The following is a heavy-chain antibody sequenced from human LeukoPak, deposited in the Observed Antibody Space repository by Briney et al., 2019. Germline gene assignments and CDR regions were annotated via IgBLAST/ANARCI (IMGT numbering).Heavy chain of an antibody. V-gene: IGHV4-39*07. D-gene: IGHD4-17*01. J-gene: IGHJ4*02. CDR1: GGSISSTSYY. Sequence: SETLSLTCLVSGGSISSTSYYWGWIRQSPGRGLEWIGSFYYTGSIFDNRSLRSRVTISVDTSKNQFSLKLSSVTAADTAVYYCARDQVAPTVTTSYWGQGTLVTVSS. CDR3: ARDQVAPTVTTSY. CDR2: FYYTGSI.